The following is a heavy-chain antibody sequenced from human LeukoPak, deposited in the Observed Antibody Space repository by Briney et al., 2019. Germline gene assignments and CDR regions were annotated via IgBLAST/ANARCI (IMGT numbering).Heavy chain of an antibody. CDR1: GFSFSTYA. V-gene: IGHV3-23*01. J-gene: IGHJ4*02. D-gene: IGHD6-6*01. Sequence: GGSLRLSCAASGFSFSTYAMSWVRQAPGKGLEWVSGMSGSGDKTYYVDSVKGRFTIFRDNSKNTLYLQMNSLRAEDTAVYYCAKNRPFDYWGQGTLVTVSS. CDR3: AKNRPFDY. CDR2: MSGSGDKT.